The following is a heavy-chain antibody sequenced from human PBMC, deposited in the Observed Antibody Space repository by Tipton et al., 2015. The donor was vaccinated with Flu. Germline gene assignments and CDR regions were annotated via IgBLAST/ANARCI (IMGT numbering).Heavy chain of an antibody. J-gene: IGHJ4*02. CDR1: GGSISSSSYY. V-gene: IGHV4-39*07. CDR2: IYYSGST. D-gene: IGHD6-19*01. Sequence: TLSLTCTVSGGSISSSSYYWGWIRQPPGKGLEWIGSIYYSGSTYYNPSLKSRVTISVDTSKNQFSPKLSSVTAADTAVYYCARRGGMYSSGVGFDYWGQGTLVTVSS. CDR3: ARRGGMYSSGVGFDY.